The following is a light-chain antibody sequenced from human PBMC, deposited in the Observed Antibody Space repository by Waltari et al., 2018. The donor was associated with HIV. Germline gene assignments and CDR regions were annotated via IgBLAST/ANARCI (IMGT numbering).Light chain of an antibody. V-gene: IGLV3-27*01. J-gene: IGLJ3*02. Sequence: SYELTQSSSVSVSPGQTARITCSGDVLAKKYARWFQQKPGQAPVLVIYKDSERPSGIPGGFSGSSSGTTVTLTISGAQVEDEAHYYCYSAADNDLRVFGGGTKLTVL. CDR2: KDS. CDR3: YSAADNDLRV. CDR1: VLAKKY.